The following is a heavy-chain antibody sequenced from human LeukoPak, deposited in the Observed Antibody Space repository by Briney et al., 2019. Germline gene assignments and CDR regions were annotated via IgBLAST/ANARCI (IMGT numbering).Heavy chain of an antibody. J-gene: IGHJ4*02. CDR1: GFTFSSYW. CDR2: ISGSGGST. V-gene: IGHV3-23*01. CDR3: AKVFDSSSWYFDY. Sequence: GGSLRLSCAASGFTFSSYWMSWVRQAPGKGLEWVSAISGSGGSTYYADSVKGRFTISRDNSKNTLYLQMNSLRTEDTAVYYCAKVFDSSSWYFDYWGQGTLVTVSS. D-gene: IGHD6-13*01.